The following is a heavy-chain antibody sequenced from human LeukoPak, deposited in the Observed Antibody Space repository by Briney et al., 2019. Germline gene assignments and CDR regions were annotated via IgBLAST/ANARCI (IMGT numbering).Heavy chain of an antibody. J-gene: IGHJ4*02. D-gene: IGHD5-12*01. V-gene: IGHV4-59*01. CDR1: GGSISSYY. CDR3: ANSSGYDLLFDY. Sequence: SETLSLTCTVSGGSISSYYWSWIRQPPGKGLEWIGYIYYSGSTNYNPSLKSRVTISVDTSKNQFTLKLSSVTAADTAVYYCANSSGYDLLFDYWGQGTLVTVSS. CDR2: IYYSGST.